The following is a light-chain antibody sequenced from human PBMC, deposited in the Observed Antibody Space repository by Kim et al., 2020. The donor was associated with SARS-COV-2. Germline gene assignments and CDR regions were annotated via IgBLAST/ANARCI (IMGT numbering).Light chain of an antibody. CDR1: QGIRND. V-gene: IGKV1-6*01. CDR2: ATS. J-gene: IGKJ4*01. CDR3: LQDYEYPLT. Sequence: AIQMTQSPSSLSASVGDRVTITCRASQGIRNDLGWYQQKPERAPNLLIYATSTLQSGVPSRFSGSGSGTDFTLTISSLQPEDVATYYCLQDYEYPLTFGGGTKVYIK.